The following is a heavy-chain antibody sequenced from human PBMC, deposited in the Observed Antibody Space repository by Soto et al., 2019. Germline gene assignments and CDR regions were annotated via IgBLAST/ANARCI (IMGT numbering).Heavy chain of an antibody. CDR3: VKEGSISGWHGLSWLDP. Sequence: EVQLEESGGGLVQPGRSLRLSCAASGFTFDDYAMHLVRQIPGQGLEWVSGISWNSGSIGYADSVKGRFTISRDNAKNSLYLQMNSLRPEDTALYYCVKEGSISGWHGLSWLDPWGQETLVTVSS. CDR2: ISWNSGSI. D-gene: IGHD6-19*01. V-gene: IGHV3-9*01. CDR1: GFTFDDYA. J-gene: IGHJ5*02.